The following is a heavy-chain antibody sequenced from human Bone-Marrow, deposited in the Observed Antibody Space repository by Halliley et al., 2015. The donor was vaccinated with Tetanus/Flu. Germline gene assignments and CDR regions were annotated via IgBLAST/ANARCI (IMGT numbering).Heavy chain of an antibody. D-gene: IGHD6-19*01. CDR3: TCPRSGNYNYYGMAV. CDR2: ISVDSRYK. CDR1: GFSFTTYA. V-gene: IGHV3-21*01. J-gene: IGHJ6*02. Sequence: SLRLSCEASGFSFTTYAMNWVRQAPGKGLEWIASISVDSRYKYHADSVRGRFTVSRDNAKNSLFLEMNSLRVEDTAVYYCTCPRSGNYNYYGMAVWGQGTTVTVSS.